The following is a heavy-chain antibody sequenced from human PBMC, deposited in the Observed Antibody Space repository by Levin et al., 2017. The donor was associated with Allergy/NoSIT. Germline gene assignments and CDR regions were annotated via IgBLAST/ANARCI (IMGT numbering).Heavy chain of an antibody. Sequence: ETLSLTCAVSGFTFSNSWMSWVRQAPGKGLEWVAYIKQDGSEKYYVDSVKGRFTISRDNAKNSLYLQMDSLRGEDTAIYYCAKGGWYPDYWGQGTLVTVSS. J-gene: IGHJ4*02. CDR3: AKGGWYPDY. V-gene: IGHV3-7*04. CDR1: GFTFSNSW. CDR2: IKQDGSEK. D-gene: IGHD6-19*01.